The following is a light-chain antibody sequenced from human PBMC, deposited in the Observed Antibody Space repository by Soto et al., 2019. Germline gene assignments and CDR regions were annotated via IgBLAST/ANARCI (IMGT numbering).Light chain of an antibody. CDR1: SSDVGGYNY. J-gene: IGLJ1*01. V-gene: IGLV2-14*01. CDR2: DVS. CDR3: SSYTSSSTLLYV. Sequence: QSALTQPASVSGSPGQSITISCTGTSSDVGGYNYVSWYQQHPGKAPKLMIYDVSNRPSGLSNRFSGSKSGNTASLTISGLQAEDEADYYSSSYTSSSTLLYVFGTGTKLTVL.